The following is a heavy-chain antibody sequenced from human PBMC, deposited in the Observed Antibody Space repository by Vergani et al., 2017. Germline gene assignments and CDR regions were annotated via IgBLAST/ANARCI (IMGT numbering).Heavy chain of an antibody. D-gene: IGHD2-2*01. Sequence: QLQLQESGPGLVKPSETLSLTCTVPGGSISSSSYYWGWIRQPPGKGLEWIGSIYYSGSTYYNPSLKSRVTISVDTSKNQFSLKLSSVTAADTAVYYCARGIVVVPALVDYWGQGTLVTVSS. CDR2: IYYSGST. CDR3: ARGIVVVPALVDY. CDR1: GGSISSSSYY. V-gene: IGHV4-39*07. J-gene: IGHJ4*02.